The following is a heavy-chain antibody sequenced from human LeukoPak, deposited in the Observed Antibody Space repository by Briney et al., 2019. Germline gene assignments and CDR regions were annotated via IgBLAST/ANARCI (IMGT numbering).Heavy chain of an antibody. Sequence: SVKVSRKASGGTFSSYAISWVRQAPGQGLEWMGGIIPIFGTANYAQKFQGRVTITTDESTSTAYMELSSLRSEDTAVYYCASTYDSSGYYSPSWSDPWGQGTLVTVSS. CDR3: ASTYDSSGYYSPSWSDP. CDR1: GGTFSSYA. V-gene: IGHV1-69*05. D-gene: IGHD3-22*01. CDR2: IIPIFGTA. J-gene: IGHJ5*02.